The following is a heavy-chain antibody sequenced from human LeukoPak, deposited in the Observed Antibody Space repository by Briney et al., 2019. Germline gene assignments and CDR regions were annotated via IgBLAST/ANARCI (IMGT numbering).Heavy chain of an antibody. Sequence: GGSLRLSCAASEFTFSSYALNWVRQAPGKGLVWVSRISDDGTYTANVDSVEGRFTISRDNVRNTLYLHMNSLRAQDTAVYYCASFGISWGSAYWGQGTLVTVSS. CDR3: ASFGISWGSAY. V-gene: IGHV3-74*03. CDR2: ISDDGTYT. J-gene: IGHJ4*02. D-gene: IGHD2-21*01. CDR1: EFTFSSYA.